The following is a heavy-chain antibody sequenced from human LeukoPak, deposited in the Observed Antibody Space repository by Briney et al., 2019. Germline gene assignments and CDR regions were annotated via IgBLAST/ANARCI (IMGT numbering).Heavy chain of an antibody. CDR2: VSGSGGST. CDR1: GLIFSNAW. Sequence: PGGSLRLSCAASGLIFSNAWMNWVRQAPGKGLEWVSAVSGSGGSTYYADSVKGRFTISRDNSKNTLYLQMNSLRAEDTAVYYCAPWLVLNWFDPWGQGTLVTVSS. V-gene: IGHV3-23*01. CDR3: APWLVLNWFDP. D-gene: IGHD6-19*01. J-gene: IGHJ5*02.